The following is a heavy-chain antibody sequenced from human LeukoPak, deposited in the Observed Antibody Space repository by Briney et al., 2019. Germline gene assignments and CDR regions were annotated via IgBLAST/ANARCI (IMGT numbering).Heavy chain of an antibody. CDR2: INHSGSTT. CDR1: GGSFSGYY. CDR3: ARGTALSNWFDP. Sequence: KASETLSLTCAVYGGSFSGYYWSWIRQPPGKGLEWIGEINHSGSTTNYNPSLKSRVTISVDTSTNQFSLKLSSVTAADTAVYFCARGTALSNWFDPWGRGTLVTVSS. V-gene: IGHV4-34*01. J-gene: IGHJ5*01. D-gene: IGHD2/OR15-2a*01.